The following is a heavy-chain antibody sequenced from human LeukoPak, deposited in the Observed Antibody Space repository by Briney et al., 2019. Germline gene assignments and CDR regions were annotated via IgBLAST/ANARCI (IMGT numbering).Heavy chain of an antibody. CDR1: GFTFSSFN. CDR2: ITPSSDII. CDR3: ASGYMNY. J-gene: IGHJ4*02. D-gene: IGHD3-22*01. Sequence: PGGSLRLSCEASGFTFSSFNMNWVRQAPGRGLEWISTITPSSDIIYYADSVKGRFTISRDNAKNSLYLQMNSLRADDTAVYYCASGYMNYWGQGTLVAVSS. V-gene: IGHV3-21*01.